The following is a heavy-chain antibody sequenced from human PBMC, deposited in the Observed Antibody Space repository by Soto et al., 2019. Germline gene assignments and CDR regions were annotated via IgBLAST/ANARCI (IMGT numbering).Heavy chain of an antibody. CDR2: IYHSGST. V-gene: IGHV4-30-2*01. CDR3: AAGGGLPRYY. CDR1: GGSISSGGYS. J-gene: IGHJ4*02. D-gene: IGHD5-12*01. Sequence: QLQLQESGSGLVKPSQTLSLTCAVSGGSISSGGYSWSWIRQPPGKGLEWIGYIYHSGSTYYNPALKSRVTISVDRAKNQCSLKLRSVTAADTAVYSCAAGGGLPRYYWGQGTLVTVSS.